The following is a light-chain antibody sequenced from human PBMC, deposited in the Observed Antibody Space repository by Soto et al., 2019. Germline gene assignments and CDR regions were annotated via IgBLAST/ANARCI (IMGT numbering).Light chain of an antibody. V-gene: IGKV1-39*01. CDR1: QSISKF. CDR3: QQNYNTPIT. CDR2: AAS. Sequence: DFELTQSPSSLSAFVGDRVSISCRASQSISKFLSWYQQRPGTAPKLVIYAASSLESGVPSRFSGSGSGTDFTLTISSLQPEDFATYYCQQNYNTPITFGQGTRLEIK. J-gene: IGKJ5*01.